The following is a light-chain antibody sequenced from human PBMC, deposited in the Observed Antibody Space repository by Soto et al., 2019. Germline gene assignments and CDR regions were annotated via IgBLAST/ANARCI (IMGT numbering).Light chain of an antibody. J-gene: IGKJ2*01. V-gene: IGKV1-5*03. Sequence: DIQMTQSPSTLSASVGDRVTITCRASQSISSWLAWYQQKPGKAPKLLIYKASSLESGVPSRFIGSRYGTEFTLTISTLQPDDFATYYCEQYNSYSGYTFGQGTKLEIK. CDR2: KAS. CDR3: EQYNSYSGYT. CDR1: QSISSW.